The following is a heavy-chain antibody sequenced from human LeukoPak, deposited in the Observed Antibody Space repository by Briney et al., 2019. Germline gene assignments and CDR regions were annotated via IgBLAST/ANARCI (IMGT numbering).Heavy chain of an antibody. CDR1: GLTFSSYA. CDR3: ARDQFTNGGKKDY. J-gene: IGHJ4*02. Sequence: PGRSLRLSCAASGLTFSSYAMHWVRQAPGKGLEWVAVISYDGSNKYYADSVKGRFTISRDNSKNTLYLQMNSLRAEDTAVYYCARDQFTNGGKKDYWGQGTLVTVSS. CDR2: ISYDGSNK. V-gene: IGHV3-30-3*01. D-gene: IGHD2-2*01.